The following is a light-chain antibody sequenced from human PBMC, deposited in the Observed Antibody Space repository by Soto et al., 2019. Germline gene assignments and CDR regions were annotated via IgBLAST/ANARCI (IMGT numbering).Light chain of an antibody. Sequence: DIQMTQSPSSLSASVGDRVTITCRASQSISSYLNWYQQKPGKAPKLRIYAASSLQSGVPSRLSGSGSGTDFTLTISSLQPEDFATYYCQQSYSTLLTFGGGTKVEIK. CDR3: QQSYSTLLT. V-gene: IGKV1-39*01. J-gene: IGKJ4*01. CDR2: AAS. CDR1: QSISSY.